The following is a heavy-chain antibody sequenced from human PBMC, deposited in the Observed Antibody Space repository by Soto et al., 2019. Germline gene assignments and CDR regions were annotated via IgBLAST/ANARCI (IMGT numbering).Heavy chain of an antibody. J-gene: IGHJ5*02. CDR3: EHRVPYNSYWDVGWFDP. V-gene: IGHV2-5*02. D-gene: IGHD1-20*01. CDR1: GFSLTSSGVG. CDR2: IYWDGDR. Sequence: QITLKESGPTLLEPTQTLTLTCSFSGFSLTSSGVGVGWLRQAPGKALECLGIIYWDGDRRYNPSLRQRLTITKDTSKNQVVLTLPYMEPVDTATYYCEHRVPYNSYWDVGWFDPWGQGTLVTVS.